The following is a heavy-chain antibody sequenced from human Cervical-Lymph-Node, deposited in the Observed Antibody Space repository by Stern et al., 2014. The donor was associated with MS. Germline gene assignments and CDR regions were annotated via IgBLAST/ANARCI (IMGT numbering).Heavy chain of an antibody. CDR2: IYPVDSDT. J-gene: IGHJ4*02. D-gene: IGHD4-17*01. CDR1: GYSFTANW. Sequence: VQLVESGAEVKKPGASLKISCKGSGYSFTANWIALVRQMPGKGLEWMGIIYPVDSDTRSSPSFQGQVTISADKSISTAYLQWSSLKASDTAMYYCARDYGDYAFDYWGQGTLVTVSS. CDR3: ARDYGDYAFDY. V-gene: IGHV5-51*01.